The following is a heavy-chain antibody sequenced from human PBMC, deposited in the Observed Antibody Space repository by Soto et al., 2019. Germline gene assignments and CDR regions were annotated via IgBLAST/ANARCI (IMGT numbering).Heavy chain of an antibody. Sequence: ASVRVSCKVSGYTLTEVSMHWVRQAPGKGLEWMGGFDPEDGETIYAQKFQGRVTMTEDTSTDTAYMELSSLRSEDTAVYYCATPKTLRFLEWLSYGYWGQGTLVTVSS. CDR3: ATPKTLRFLEWLSYGY. CDR1: GYTLTEVS. CDR2: FDPEDGET. J-gene: IGHJ4*02. D-gene: IGHD3-3*01. V-gene: IGHV1-24*01.